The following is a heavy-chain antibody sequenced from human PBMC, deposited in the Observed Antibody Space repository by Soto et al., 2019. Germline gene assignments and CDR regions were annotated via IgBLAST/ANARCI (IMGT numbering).Heavy chain of an antibody. Sequence: QVQLVESGGGVVQPGRSLRLSCAASGFTFSTYAMHWVRQAPGKVLEWVAVLSYDGSNKYYADSVKGRFTISRDNSKNTLYLQMNSLRAEDTAVYYCARVVPAAMYYYYGMDVWGQGTTVTVSS. V-gene: IGHV3-30*03. J-gene: IGHJ6*02. CDR3: ARVVPAAMYYYYGMDV. CDR1: GFTFSTYA. D-gene: IGHD2-2*01. CDR2: LSYDGSNK.